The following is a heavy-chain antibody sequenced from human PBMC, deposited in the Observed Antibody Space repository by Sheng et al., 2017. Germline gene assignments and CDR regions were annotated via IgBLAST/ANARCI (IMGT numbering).Heavy chain of an antibody. D-gene: IGHD1-1*01. Sequence: EVQLLESGGGLVEPGGSLRLSCAASGFTLSNFGMSWVRQAPGKGLEWVSTISERSDGIYYADSVKGRFTISRDNPKNTLYLQMDSLRAEDTALYYCARENRWNDAAFDCWGQGTLVTVSS. V-gene: IGHV3-23*01. CDR1: GFTLSNFG. J-gene: IGHJ4*02. CDR3: ARENRWNDAAFDC. CDR2: ISERSDGI.